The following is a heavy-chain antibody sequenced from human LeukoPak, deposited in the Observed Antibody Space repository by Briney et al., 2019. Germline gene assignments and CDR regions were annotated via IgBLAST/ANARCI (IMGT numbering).Heavy chain of an antibody. CDR1: GYTFTRYA. CDR3: ARHDNDDDFDY. D-gene: IGHD3-16*01. V-gene: IGHV7-4-1*02. Sequence: ASVKVSCKASGYTFTRYAINCLRQAPGQGREWMGWINMYTANPAYAQGFTERFVFSLDTSVTTAYLQISNLKTEDTAVYYCARHDNDDDFDYWGQGTLVTVSS. J-gene: IGHJ4*02. CDR2: INMYTANP.